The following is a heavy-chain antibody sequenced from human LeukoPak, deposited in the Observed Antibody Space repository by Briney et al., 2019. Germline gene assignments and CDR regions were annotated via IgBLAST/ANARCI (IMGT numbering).Heavy chain of an antibody. J-gene: IGHJ6*03. CDR3: ARHLSSSRLTYYYYMDV. Sequence: GESLKISCKGSGYSFTSYWIGWVRQMPGKGLGWMGIIYPGDSDTRYSPSSQGQVTISADKSISTAYLQWSSLKASDTAMYYCARHLSSSRLTYYYYMDVWGKGTTVTVSS. V-gene: IGHV5-51*01. CDR2: IYPGDSDT. D-gene: IGHD3-16*02. CDR1: GYSFTSYW.